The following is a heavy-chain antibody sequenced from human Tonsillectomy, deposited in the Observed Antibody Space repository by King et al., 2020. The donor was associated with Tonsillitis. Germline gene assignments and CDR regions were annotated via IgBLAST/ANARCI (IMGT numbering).Heavy chain of an antibody. CDR1: GFSFRNYG. D-gene: IGHD6-13*01. Sequence: QLVQSGGGVVQPGRSLRLSCAASGFSFRNYGIHWVRQAPGKGLEWVAIIPYDGSNKYYADSVKGRFTVSRDNSQNTLYLQMNSLRAEDTAVYYCAKEIAAAGDSYYSYGMDVWGQGTAVTVSS. CDR3: AKEIAAAGDSYYSYGMDV. J-gene: IGHJ6*02. CDR2: IPYDGSNK. V-gene: IGHV3-30*18.